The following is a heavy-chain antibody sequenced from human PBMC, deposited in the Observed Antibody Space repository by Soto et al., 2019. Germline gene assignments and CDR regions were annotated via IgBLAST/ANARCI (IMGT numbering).Heavy chain of an antibody. CDR2: IYHSGST. CDR1: DVSIGSSNW. Sequence: SRTSGVADVSIGSSNWVNCVSQTPGKWVEWIGEIYHSGSTNYNPSLKSRVTISVDKSKNQFSLKLSSVTAADTAVYYCAKTYYYDSSGYVFGYFDYWGQGTLVNVSS. V-gene: IGHV4-4*02. J-gene: IGHJ4*02. CDR3: AKTYYYDSSGYVFGYFDY. D-gene: IGHD3-22*01.